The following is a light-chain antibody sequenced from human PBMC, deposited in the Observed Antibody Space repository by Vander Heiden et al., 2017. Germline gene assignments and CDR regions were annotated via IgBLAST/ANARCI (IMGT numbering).Light chain of an antibody. V-gene: IGKV1-33*01. J-gene: IGKJ4*01. CDR3: QQDDNLPIT. CDR1: QDISNY. Sequence: DIQMTQSPSSLSASVGDRVTITCQASQDISNYLNWYQQKPGKAPKLLIYDASNLETGVPSSFSGSGSGTDFTFTISSLQPEDIATYYCQQDDNLPITFGGGTKVEIK. CDR2: DAS.